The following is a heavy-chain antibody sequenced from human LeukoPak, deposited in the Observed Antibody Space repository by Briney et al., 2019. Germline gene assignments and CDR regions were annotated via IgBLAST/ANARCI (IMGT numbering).Heavy chain of an antibody. V-gene: IGHV4-39*01. D-gene: IGHD5-18*01. CDR1: GGSISSSSYY. Sequence: SETLSLTCTASGGSISSSSYYWGWIRQPPGKGLEWIGSIYYSGSTYYNPSLKSRVTISVDTSKNQFSLKLSSVTAADTAVYYCARRALWLTPDYWGQGTLVTVSS. CDR3: ARRALWLTPDY. J-gene: IGHJ4*02. CDR2: IYYSGST.